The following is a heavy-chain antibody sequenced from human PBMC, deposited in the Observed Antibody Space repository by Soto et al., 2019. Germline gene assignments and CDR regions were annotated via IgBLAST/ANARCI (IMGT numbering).Heavy chain of an antibody. V-gene: IGHV3-43*01. CDR1: GFTFDDYT. CDR2: ISWDGGST. CDR3: AKDMLDGGKAPVFDY. Sequence: GGSLRLSCAASGFTFDDYTMHWVRQAPGKGLEWVSLISWDGGSTYYADSVKGRFTISRDNSKNSLYLQMNSLRTEDTALYYCAKDMLDGGKAPVFDYWGQGTLVTVSS. D-gene: IGHD2-15*01. J-gene: IGHJ4*02.